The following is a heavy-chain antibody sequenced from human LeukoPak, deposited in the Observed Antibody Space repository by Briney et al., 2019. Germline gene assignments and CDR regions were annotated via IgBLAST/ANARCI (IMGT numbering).Heavy chain of an antibody. CDR1: GFTVSSNS. J-gene: IGHJ4*02. CDR3: ARRAGEYSHPYDY. CDR2: IYSGGNT. V-gene: IGHV3-53*01. D-gene: IGHD4-17*01. Sequence: GGSLRLSCTVSGFTVSSNSMSWVRQAPGKGLEWVSFIYSGGNTHYSDSVKGRFTTSRDNSKNTLYLQMNSLRAEDTAVYYCARRAGEYSHPYDYWGQGTLVTVSS.